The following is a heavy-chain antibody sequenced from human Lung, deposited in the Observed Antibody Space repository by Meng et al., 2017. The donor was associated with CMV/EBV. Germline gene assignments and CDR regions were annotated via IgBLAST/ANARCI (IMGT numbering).Heavy chain of an antibody. Sequence: LQDTGPGLVYPSESIPLTCTVSGHSITTYYWWWIRQTAGKGLEWIGRISASGNTRYNPSLKSRVTMSVDTSKNQFSLKLSSVTAADTAVYYCARDFGSSWYPNWFDPWGQGTLVTVSS. CDR3: ARDFGSSWYPNWFDP. D-gene: IGHD6-13*01. V-gene: IGHV4-4*07. CDR1: GHSITTYY. CDR2: ISASGNT. J-gene: IGHJ5*02.